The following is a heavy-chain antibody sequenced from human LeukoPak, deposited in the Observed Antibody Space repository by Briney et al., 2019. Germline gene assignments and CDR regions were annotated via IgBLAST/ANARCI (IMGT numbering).Heavy chain of an antibody. CDR1: GFTFSIYG. V-gene: IGHV3-30*18. CDR2: ISYDGSNK. D-gene: IGHD3-10*01. CDR3: AKEGYYGSGSFPDY. Sequence: GGSLRLSCAASGFTFSIYGMHWVRQAPGKGLEWVAVISYDGSNKYYTDSVNGRFTISRDNSKNALFLQMNSLRAEDTAVYYCAKEGYYGSGSFPDYWGQGTLVTVSS. J-gene: IGHJ4*02.